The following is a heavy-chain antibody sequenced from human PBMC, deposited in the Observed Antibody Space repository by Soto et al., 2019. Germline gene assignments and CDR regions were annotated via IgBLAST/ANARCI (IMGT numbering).Heavy chain of an antibody. Sequence: SETLYLTCTVSGGSISSGGYYWSWIRQHPGKGLEWIGYIYYSGSTYYNPSLKSRVTISVDTSKNQFSLKLSSVTAADTAVYHCARDLAAAGYSYGYFDYWGQGTLVTVSS. CDR2: IYYSGST. J-gene: IGHJ4*02. CDR1: GGSISSGGYY. CDR3: ARDLAAAGYSYGYFDY. V-gene: IGHV4-31*03. D-gene: IGHD5-18*01.